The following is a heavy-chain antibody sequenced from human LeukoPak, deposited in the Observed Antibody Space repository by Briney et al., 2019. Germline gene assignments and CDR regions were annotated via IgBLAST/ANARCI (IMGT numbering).Heavy chain of an antibody. CDR2: IYHSGST. Sequence: SETLSLTCTVSGGSISSGGYYWSWIRQPPGKGLEWIGYIYHSGSTYYNPSLKSRVTISVDRSKNQFSLRLSSVSAADTAVYYCARLDYDFWSGNHDYWGQGTLVTVSS. CDR1: GGSISSGGYY. D-gene: IGHD3-3*01. J-gene: IGHJ4*02. CDR3: ARLDYDFWSGNHDY. V-gene: IGHV4-30-2*01.